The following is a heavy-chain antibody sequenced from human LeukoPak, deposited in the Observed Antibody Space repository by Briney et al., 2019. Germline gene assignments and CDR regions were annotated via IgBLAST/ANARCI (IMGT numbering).Heavy chain of an antibody. V-gene: IGHV1-46*01. CDR2: IYPRDGST. CDR1: GYTFTSNY. J-gene: IGHJ4*02. CDR3: ARDQEGFDY. Sequence: ASVKVSCRASGYTFTSNYIHWVRQAPGQGLEWMGMIYPRDGSTSYAQKFQGRVTVTRDTSTSTVHMELSGLRSEDTAVYYCARDQEGFDYWGQGTLVTVSS.